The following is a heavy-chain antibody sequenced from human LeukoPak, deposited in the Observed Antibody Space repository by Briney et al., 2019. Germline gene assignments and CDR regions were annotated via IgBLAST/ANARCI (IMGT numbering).Heavy chain of an antibody. D-gene: IGHD4/OR15-4a*01. CDR3: ARHMVITPFDS. CDR2: ISASGNII. CDR1: GFPFRDHY. Sequence: GGSLRLSCAASGFPFRDHYFSWVRQAPGQGPEWLSFISASGNIIHYEDSVKGRFTISRDDAKNSVFLQMDSLRTEDTALYYCARHMVITPFDSWGQGTLVTVSS. J-gene: IGHJ4*02. V-gene: IGHV3-11*01.